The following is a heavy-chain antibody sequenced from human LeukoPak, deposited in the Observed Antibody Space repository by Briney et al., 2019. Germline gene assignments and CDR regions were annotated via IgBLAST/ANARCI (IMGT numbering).Heavy chain of an antibody. V-gene: IGHV3-33*01. CDR3: ARGLGDIVVVDGMDV. J-gene: IGHJ6*02. CDR1: GFTFSSYG. D-gene: IGHD2-2*01. CDR2: IWYDGSNK. Sequence: GGSLRLSCAASGFTFSSYGMHWVRQAPGKGLEWVAVIWYDGSNKYYADSAKGRFTISRDNSKNTLYLQMNSLRAEDTAVYYCARGLGDIVVVDGMDVWGQGTTVTVSS.